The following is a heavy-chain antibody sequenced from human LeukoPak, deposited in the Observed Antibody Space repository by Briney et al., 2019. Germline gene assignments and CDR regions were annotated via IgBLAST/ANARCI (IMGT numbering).Heavy chain of an antibody. CDR1: GGSISSGSYY. J-gene: IGHJ4*02. Sequence: SETLSLTCTVSGGSISSGSYYWSWIRQPAGKGLEWIGRIYTSGSTNYNPSLKSRVTISVDTSKNQFSLKLSSVTAADTAVYYCAKERSSSWGRSPFDYWGQGTLVTVSS. V-gene: IGHV4-61*02. CDR3: AKERSSSWGRSPFDY. CDR2: IYTSGST. D-gene: IGHD6-6*01.